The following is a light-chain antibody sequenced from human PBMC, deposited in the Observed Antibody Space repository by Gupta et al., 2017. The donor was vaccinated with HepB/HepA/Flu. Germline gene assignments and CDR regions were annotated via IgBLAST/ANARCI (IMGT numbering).Light chain of an antibody. Sequence: SALAQPASVSGSPGTWNTNSSTGTSSDVVVYSYVSWYQQQQGTPPTLIIYEVTNRPSGFADRFSGATSVTTAAVTIXGXQAEEDXAYYCSSHCFSGALLVFGGGTRLTVL. J-gene: IGLJ3*02. V-gene: IGLV2-14*01. CDR3: SSHCFSGALLV. CDR2: EVT. CDR1: SSDVVVYSY.